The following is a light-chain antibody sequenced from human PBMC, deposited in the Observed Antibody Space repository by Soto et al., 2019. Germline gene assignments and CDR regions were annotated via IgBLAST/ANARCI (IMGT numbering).Light chain of an antibody. Sequence: DIQMTQSPSSLSASVGERVTITCRASQSISSYLNWYQQKPGKAPKLLIYAASSLQSGVPSRFSGSGSGTDFTLTISSLQPEDFATYYCQQSYSTPVTFGQGTEVDI. J-gene: IGKJ1*01. CDR1: QSISSY. CDR2: AAS. V-gene: IGKV1-39*01. CDR3: QQSYSTPVT.